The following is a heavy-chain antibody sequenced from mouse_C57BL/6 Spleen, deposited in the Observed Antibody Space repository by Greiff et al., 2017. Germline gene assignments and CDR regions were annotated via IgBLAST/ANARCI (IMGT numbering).Heavy chain of an antibody. V-gene: IGHV5-17*01. CDR1: GFTFSDYG. D-gene: IGHD2-1*01. CDR2: ISSGSSTI. Sequence: EVQLVESGGGLVKPGGSLKLSCAASGFTFSDYGMHWVRQAPEKGLEWVAYISSGSSTIYYADTVKGRFTISRDNAKNTLFLQMTSLRSEDTAMYYCARSGGYYGNPAWFAYWGQGTLVTVSA. J-gene: IGHJ3*01. CDR3: ARSGGYYGNPAWFAY.